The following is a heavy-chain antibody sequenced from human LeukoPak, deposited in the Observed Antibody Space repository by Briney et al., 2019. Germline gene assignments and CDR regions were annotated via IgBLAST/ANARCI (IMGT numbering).Heavy chain of an antibody. CDR1: GVSFSGYY. CDR3: ARGRYGGNWYFDL. V-gene: IGHV4-34*01. D-gene: IGHD4-23*01. CDR2: INHRGST. J-gene: IGHJ2*01. Sequence: SETLSLTCAVYGVSFSGYYWSWIRQPPGKGLEWIGEINHRGSTNYNPSLKSRVTISVDTSKNQFSLKLSSVTAADTAVYYCARGRYGGNWYFDLWGRGTLVTVSS.